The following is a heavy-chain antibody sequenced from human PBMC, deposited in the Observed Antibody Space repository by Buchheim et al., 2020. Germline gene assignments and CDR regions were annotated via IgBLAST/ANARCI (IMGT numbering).Heavy chain of an antibody. V-gene: IGHV1-8*01. CDR1: GYTFTSYD. CDR3: ASDLYCSGGSCYFGWFDP. CDR2: MNPNSGNT. Sequence: QVQLVQSGAEVKKPGASVKVSCKASGYTFTSYDINWVRQATGQGLEWMGWMNPNSGNTGYAQKFQGRATMTRNTSISTAYMEHSSLRSVDTAVYYCASDLYCSGGSCYFGWFDPWGQGTL. J-gene: IGHJ5*02. D-gene: IGHD2-15*01.